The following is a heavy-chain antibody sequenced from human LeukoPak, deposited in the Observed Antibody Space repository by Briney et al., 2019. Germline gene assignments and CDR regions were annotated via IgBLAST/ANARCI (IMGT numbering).Heavy chain of an antibody. CDR2: IKEDGSEN. CDR3: ARQRYSDY. J-gene: IGHJ4*02. V-gene: IGHV3-7*01. CDR1: GFTFGRYW. D-gene: IGHD1-1*01. Sequence: GGSLRLSCAASGFTFGRYWMTWVRQAPGKGLKWVANIKEDGSENSYVESVKGRFTISRDNAKNSLYLQLNSLRAEDTAVYFCARQRYSDYWGQGTLVTVSS.